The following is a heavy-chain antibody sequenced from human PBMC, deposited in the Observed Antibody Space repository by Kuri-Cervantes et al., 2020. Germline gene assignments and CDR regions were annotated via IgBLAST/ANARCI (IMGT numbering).Heavy chain of an antibody. V-gene: IGHV3-30*10. D-gene: IGHD4-23*01. CDR3: IKDDYAGSPGH. Sequence: GGSLRLSCAASGFPFLGLNMHWVRQAPDKGLEWVAVISFDGTNKYYTDSVKGRFTISRDNAKKSLYLEMNSLGPEDTALYYCIKDDYAGSPGHWGQGTLVTVSS. CDR2: ISFDGTNK. CDR1: GFPFLGLN. J-gene: IGHJ1*01.